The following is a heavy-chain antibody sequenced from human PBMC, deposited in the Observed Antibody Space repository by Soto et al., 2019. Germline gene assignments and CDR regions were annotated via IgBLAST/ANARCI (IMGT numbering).Heavy chain of an antibody. Sequence: VVPLRLPCAASGFRVSGAGRSRFRQTPEKGLEWVGGIKGKSECGTTDYAAPVKGRFTISRDDSENTLYLQMNSLNTEDTAVYYCTTDRFYSPVDHWGQGTLVTVSS. V-gene: IGHV3-15*01. J-gene: IGHJ4*02. D-gene: IGHD4-4*01. CDR1: GFRVSGAG. CDR3: TTDRFYSPVDH. CDR2: IKGKSECGTT.